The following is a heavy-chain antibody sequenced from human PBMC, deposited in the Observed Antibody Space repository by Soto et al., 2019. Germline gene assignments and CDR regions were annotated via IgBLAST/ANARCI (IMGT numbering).Heavy chain of an antibody. D-gene: IGHD4-17*01. Sequence: ASVKVSCKASGYTFTGYYMHWVRQAPGQGLEWMGWINPNSGGTNYAQKFQGRVTMTRDTSISTAYMELSRLRSDDTAVYYCARLLAYDHGDYGWGQGTLVTVSS. CDR3: ARLLAYDHGDYG. CDR2: INPNSGGT. CDR1: GYTFTGYY. V-gene: IGHV1-2*02. J-gene: IGHJ4*02.